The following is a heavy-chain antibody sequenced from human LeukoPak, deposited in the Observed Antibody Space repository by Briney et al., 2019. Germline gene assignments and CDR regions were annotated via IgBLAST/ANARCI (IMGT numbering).Heavy chain of an antibody. V-gene: IGHV4-34*01. J-gene: IGHJ4*02. CDR1: GGSFSGYY. D-gene: IGHD1-20*01. CDR2: INHSGST. CDR3: ARDGIPYFDY. Sequence: SETLSLTCADYGGSFSGYYWSWIRQPPGKGLEWIGEINHSGSTNYNPSLKSRVTISVDTSKNQFSLKLSSVTAADTAVYYCARDGIPYFDYWGQGTLVTVSS.